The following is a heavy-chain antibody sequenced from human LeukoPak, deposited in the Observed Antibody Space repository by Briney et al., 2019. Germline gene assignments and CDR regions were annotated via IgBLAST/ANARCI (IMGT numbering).Heavy chain of an antibody. D-gene: IGHD3-10*01. J-gene: IGHJ4*02. CDR3: ARDIGVSQFDY. V-gene: IGHV1-18*01. Sequence: GASVKVSCKASGYTLNRHGISWVRQAPGQGLEWMGWISGYNGQTEYAQKFQGRVTLTTDTSTSTAYMEVRSLTSDDTAVYYCARDIGVSQFDYWGQGTLVTVSS. CDR1: GYTLNRHG. CDR2: ISGYNGQT.